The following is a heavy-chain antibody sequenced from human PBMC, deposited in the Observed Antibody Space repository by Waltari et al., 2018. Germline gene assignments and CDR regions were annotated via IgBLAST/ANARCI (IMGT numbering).Heavy chain of an antibody. J-gene: IGHJ5*02. V-gene: IGHV4-39*07. CDR1: GGSISLSCHY. Sequence: QLQLQESGPGLVKPSETLSPTCIVSGGSISLSCHYWDWIRQPPGKGVEWSGSIYYNGRTQYNPSLKTRVTMSVDTSKNQFSLKMTSVTAADTAMYYCARGGTPDGWFDPWGQGTLVNVSS. CDR2: IYYNGRT. D-gene: IGHD2-15*01. CDR3: ARGGTPDGWFDP.